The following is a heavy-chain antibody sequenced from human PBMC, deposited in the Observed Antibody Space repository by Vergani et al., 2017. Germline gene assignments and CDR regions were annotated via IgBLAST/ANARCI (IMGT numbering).Heavy chain of an antibody. V-gene: IGHV1-8*02. D-gene: IGHD2-21*01. Sequence: QVQLVQSGAAVKKPGASVKVSCKASGYTFTSYDINWVRQATGQGLEWMGWMNPNSGNTGYAQKFQGRVTMTRNTSISTAYMELSSLRSEDTAVYYCARGHAYSPTDLVDYWGQGTLVTVSS. CDR3: ARGHAYSPTDLVDY. CDR2: MNPNSGNT. CDR1: GYTFTSYD. J-gene: IGHJ4*02.